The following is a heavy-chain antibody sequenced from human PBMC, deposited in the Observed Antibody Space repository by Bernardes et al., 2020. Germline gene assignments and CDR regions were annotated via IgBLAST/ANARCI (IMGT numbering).Heavy chain of an antibody. CDR3: TTDSSGYCYFDY. J-gene: IGHJ4*02. CDR1: GFTFSNAW. V-gene: IGHV3-15*07. Sequence: GGSLRLSCAASGFTFSNAWMNCVRQAPAKGLEWVGRIKCQTDGGTTDYAAPVKGRFTIPRDDSKNTLYLQMNSLKSEDTALYYCTTDSSGYCYFDYWGQGTRLTVSS. CDR2: IKCQTDGGTT. D-gene: IGHD3-22*01.